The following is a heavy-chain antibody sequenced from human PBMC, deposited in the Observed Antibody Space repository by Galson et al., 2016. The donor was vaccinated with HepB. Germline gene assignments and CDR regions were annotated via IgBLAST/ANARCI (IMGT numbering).Heavy chain of an antibody. CDR3: ARDTGAGLLWFGVLDF. J-gene: IGHJ4*02. CDR2: ISSGSTYV. CDR1: GFTFSGYS. Sequence: SLRLSCAASGFTFSGYSMNWVRQAPGKGLEWVSSISSGSTYVHYADSVKGRFTISRDNANNSLYLQMNSLRAEDTAVYYCARDTGAGLLWFGVLDFWGLGTLITVSS. V-gene: IGHV3-21*01. D-gene: IGHD3-10*01.